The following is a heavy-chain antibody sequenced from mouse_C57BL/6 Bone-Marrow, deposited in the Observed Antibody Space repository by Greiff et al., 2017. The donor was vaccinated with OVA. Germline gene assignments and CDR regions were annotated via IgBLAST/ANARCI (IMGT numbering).Heavy chain of an antibody. CDR3: ARRGHTDTVAFDY. D-gene: IGHD1-1*01. CDR2: IYPRSGNT. J-gene: IGHJ2*01. CDR1: GYTFTSYG. V-gene: IGHV1-81*01. Sequence: VQLQQSGAELARPGASVKLSCKASGYTFTSYGISWVKQRTGQGLEWIGEIYPRSGNTYYNVKFKGKATLTADKSSSTAYMELRSLTSEDSAVYFCARRGHTDTVAFDYWGQGTTLTVSS.